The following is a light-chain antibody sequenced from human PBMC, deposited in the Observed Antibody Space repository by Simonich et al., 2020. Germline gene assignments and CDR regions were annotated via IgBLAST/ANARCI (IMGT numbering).Light chain of an antibody. V-gene: IGLV3-21*03. CDR3: YSAADNNLRV. CDR1: NIGSKS. Sequence: SYVLTQPPSVSVAPGKTARITCGGNNIGSKSVHWYQQKPGQAPVLVVYDDSDRPSGMPERFSGSNSGNTATLTISRVEAGDEADYYCYSAADNNLRVFGTGTKVTVL. J-gene: IGLJ1*01. CDR2: DDS.